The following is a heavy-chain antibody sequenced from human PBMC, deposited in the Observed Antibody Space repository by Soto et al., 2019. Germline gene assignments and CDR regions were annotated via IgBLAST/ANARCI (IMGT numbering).Heavy chain of an antibody. V-gene: IGHV3-30-3*01. J-gene: IGHJ6*02. CDR1: GFAFSSYA. Sequence: GSLRLSCAASGFAFSSYAIHWVRQAPGKGLEWVAVISYDGSNKYYADSVKGRFTISRDNSKNTLYLQMNSLRAEDTAVYYCARGRFCSRTSCYSYYYYYGMDVWGQGTTVTVSS. D-gene: IGHD2-2*01. CDR2: ISYDGSNK. CDR3: ARGRFCSRTSCYSYYYYYGMDV.